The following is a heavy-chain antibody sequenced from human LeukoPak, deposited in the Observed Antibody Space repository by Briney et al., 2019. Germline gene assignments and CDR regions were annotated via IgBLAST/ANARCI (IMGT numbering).Heavy chain of an antibody. V-gene: IGHV3-30*03. D-gene: IGHD5-12*01. CDR2: ISYDGSNK. J-gene: IGHJ6*02. CDR1: GFTFSSYG. Sequence: GGSLRLSCAASGFTFSSYGMHWVRQAPGKGLEWVAVISYDGSNKYYADSVKGRFTISRDNSKNTLYLQMNSLRSEDTAVYYCAGREGGYDYEVYYYYGMDVWGQGTTVTVSS. CDR3: AGREGGYDYEVYYYYGMDV.